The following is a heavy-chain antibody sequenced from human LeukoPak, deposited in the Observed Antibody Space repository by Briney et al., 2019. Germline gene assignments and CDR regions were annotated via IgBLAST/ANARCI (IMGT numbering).Heavy chain of an antibody. J-gene: IGHJ4*02. CDR1: GFTFSSYG. D-gene: IGHD6-6*01. Sequence: GGSLRLSCAASGFTFSSYGTHWVRQAPGKGLEWVAVIWYDGSNKYYEDSVKGRFTISRDSSKNTLFLQMNSLRAEDTAVYYCARSRGGSSSGVGDNFDHWGQGTLVTVSS. CDR2: IWYDGSNK. V-gene: IGHV3-33*01. CDR3: ARSRGGSSSGVGDNFDH.